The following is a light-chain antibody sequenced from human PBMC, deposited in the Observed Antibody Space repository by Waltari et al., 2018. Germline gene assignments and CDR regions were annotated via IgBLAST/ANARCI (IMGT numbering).Light chain of an antibody. CDR1: QSVRGS. V-gene: IGKV3-20*01. CDR3: QHYVRLPAT. J-gene: IGKJ1*01. Sequence: EIVLTQSPGTLSLSPGERATLSCRASQSVRGSLAWYQQKAGQPPRLLIYGASSRATGIPDRFSGGGSGTDFSLTISRLEPEDFAVYYCQHYVRLPATFGQGTKVEI. CDR2: GAS.